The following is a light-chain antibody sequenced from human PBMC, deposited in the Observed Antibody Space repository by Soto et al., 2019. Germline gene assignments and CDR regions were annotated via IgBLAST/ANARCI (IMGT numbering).Light chain of an antibody. CDR3: QHYNSYSEA. Sequence: DIQMPQSPSTLSGSVGDRFTITCRASQTISSWLAWYQQKPGKAPKLLIYKASTLKSGVPSRFSGSGSGTEFTLTISSLQPDDFATYYCQHYNSYSEAFGQGTKVDIK. V-gene: IGKV1-5*03. CDR2: KAS. J-gene: IGKJ1*01. CDR1: QTISSW.